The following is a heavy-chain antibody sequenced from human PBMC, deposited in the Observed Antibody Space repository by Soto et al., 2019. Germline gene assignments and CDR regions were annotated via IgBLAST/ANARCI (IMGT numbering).Heavy chain of an antibody. CDR1: GGSFSGYY. J-gene: IGHJ4*02. CDR2: MNHSGST. CDR3: ARGIPDKYYFDL. D-gene: IGHD2-21*01. V-gene: IGHV4-34*01. Sequence: SETLSLTCAVYGGSFSGYYWSWIRQFPQKGLEWIGEMNHSGSTNQNPSLKSRVSISVDTSKNQFSLRLRSVTAAATAMYYCARGIPDKYYFDLWGLGTLVTVSS.